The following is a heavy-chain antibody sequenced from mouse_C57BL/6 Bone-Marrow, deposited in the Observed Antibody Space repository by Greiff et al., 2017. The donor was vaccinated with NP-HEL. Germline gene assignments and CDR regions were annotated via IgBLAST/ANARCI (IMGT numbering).Heavy chain of an antibody. J-gene: IGHJ4*01. D-gene: IGHD1-1*01. V-gene: IGHV1-9*01. CDR1: GYTFTGYW. Sequence: QVQLQQSGAELMKPGASVKLSCKATGYTFTGYWIEWVKQRPGHGLEWIGEILPGSGSTNYNEKFKGKATFTADTSSNTAYMQLSSQTTEDSAIYYCASLYGSSAMDYWGQGTSVTVAS. CDR2: ILPGSGST. CDR3: ASLYGSSAMDY.